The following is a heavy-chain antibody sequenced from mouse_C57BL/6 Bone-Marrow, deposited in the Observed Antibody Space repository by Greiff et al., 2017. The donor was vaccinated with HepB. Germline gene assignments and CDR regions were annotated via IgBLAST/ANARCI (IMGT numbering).Heavy chain of an antibody. J-gene: IGHJ4*01. CDR3: ARVTYYAMDY. Sequence: EVQRVESGGGLVQSGRSLRLSCATSGFTFSDFYMEWVRQAPGKGLEWIAASRNKANDYTTEYSASVKGRFIVSRDTSQSILYLQMNALRAEDTAIYYCARVTYYAMDYWGQGTSVTVSS. V-gene: IGHV7-1*01. CDR1: GFTFSDFY. CDR2: SRNKANDYTT.